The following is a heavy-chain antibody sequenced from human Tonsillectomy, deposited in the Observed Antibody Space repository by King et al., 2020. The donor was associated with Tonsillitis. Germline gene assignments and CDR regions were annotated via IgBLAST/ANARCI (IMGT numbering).Heavy chain of an antibody. D-gene: IGHD3-22*01. J-gene: IGHJ3*02. V-gene: IGHV3-48*03. CDR3: AREGIDYYDSSGYYRVDAFDI. Sequence: QLVQSGGGLVQPGGSLRLSCAASGFSFSSYEMNWVRQALGKGLEWVSYISSSGSTIYYADSVKGRFTISRDNTKNSLYLQMHSLRAEDTAVYYFAREGIDYYDSSGYYRVDAFDIWGQGTMVTVSS. CDR2: ISSSGSTI. CDR1: GFSFSSYE.